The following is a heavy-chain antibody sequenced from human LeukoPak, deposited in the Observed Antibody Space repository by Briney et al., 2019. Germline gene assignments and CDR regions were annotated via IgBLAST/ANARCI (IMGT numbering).Heavy chain of an antibody. D-gene: IGHD3-3*01. CDR2: RNHIENA. J-gene: IGHJ6*03. V-gene: IGHV4-38-2*01. Sequence: PSETLSLTCAVSGFSITSGHYWGWVRQPPGKGLEWIGNRNHIENAYYNPSLRSRLTIFVDSSKNQFSLKLNSVTAADTAVYFCARVAYDFWSGTPTFYYMDVWGSGTAVTVSS. CDR1: GFSITSGHY. CDR3: ARVAYDFWSGTPTFYYMDV.